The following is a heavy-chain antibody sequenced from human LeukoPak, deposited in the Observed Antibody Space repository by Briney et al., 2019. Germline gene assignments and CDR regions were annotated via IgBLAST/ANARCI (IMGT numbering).Heavy chain of an antibody. CDR3: AKDKGITMRQNDAFDI. CDR2: ISGSGGST. J-gene: IGHJ3*02. Sequence: GGSLRLSCAASGLTFSSYAMSWVRQAPGKGLEWVSAISGSGGSTYYADSVKGRFTISRDNSKNTLYLQMNSLRAVDTAVYYCAKDKGITMRQNDAFDIWGQGTMVTVSS. V-gene: IGHV3-23*01. D-gene: IGHD3-22*01. CDR1: GLTFSSYA.